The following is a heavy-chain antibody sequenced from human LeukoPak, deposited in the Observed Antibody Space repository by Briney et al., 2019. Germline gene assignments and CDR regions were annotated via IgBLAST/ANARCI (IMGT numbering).Heavy chain of an antibody. V-gene: IGHV3-21*01. CDR2: ISSSSYI. D-gene: IGHD3-9*01. J-gene: IGHJ5*02. Sequence: PGGSLRLSCAASGFTFSSYSMNWVRQAPGKGLEWVSSISSSSYIYYADSVKGRFTISRDNAKNSLYLQMNSLRAEDTAVYYCARLQHYDILTGSWGQGTLVTVSS. CDR1: GFTFSSYS. CDR3: ARLQHYDILTGS.